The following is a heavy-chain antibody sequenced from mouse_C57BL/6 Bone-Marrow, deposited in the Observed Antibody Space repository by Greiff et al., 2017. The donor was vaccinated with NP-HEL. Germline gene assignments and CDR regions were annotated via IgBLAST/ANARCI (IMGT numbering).Heavy chain of an antibody. V-gene: IGHV1-59*01. CDR1: GYTFTSYW. CDR2: IDPSDSYT. D-gene: IGHD2-3*01. J-gene: IGHJ2*01. Sequence: QVQLKQPGAELVRPGTSVKLSCKASGYTFTSYWMHWVKQRPGQGLEWIGVIDPSDSYTNYNQKFKGKATLTVDTSSSTAYMQLSSLTSEDSAVYYCARGGYYYYFDYWGQGTTLTVSS. CDR3: ARGGYYYYFDY.